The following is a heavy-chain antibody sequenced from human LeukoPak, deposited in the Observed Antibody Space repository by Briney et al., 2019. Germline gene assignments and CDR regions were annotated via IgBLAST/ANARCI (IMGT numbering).Heavy chain of an antibody. Sequence: GASVKVSCKASGYTFTSYDINWVRQATGQGLEWMGWMNPNSGNTGYAQKFQGRVTMTRNTSISTAYMELSSLRSEDTAVYYCARKASETTTYAFDIWGQGTMVTVSS. CDR2: MNPNSGNT. V-gene: IGHV1-8*01. CDR3: ARKASETTTYAFDI. D-gene: IGHD4-17*01. CDR1: GYTFTSYD. J-gene: IGHJ3*02.